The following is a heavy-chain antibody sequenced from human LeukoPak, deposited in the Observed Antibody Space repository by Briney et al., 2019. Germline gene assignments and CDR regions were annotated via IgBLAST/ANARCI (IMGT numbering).Heavy chain of an antibody. V-gene: IGHV3-23*01. D-gene: IGHD3-9*01. CDR1: GFTFSSYA. CDR3: AKGRHNCDILTGFYNGFDY. CDR2: ISGSGGST. J-gene: IGHJ4*02. Sequence: GGSLRLSCAASGFTFSSYAMSWVRQAPGKGLEWVSCISGSGGSTYYADSVKGRFTISRDNSKNTLYLQMNSLRAEDTAVYYCAKGRHNCDILTGFYNGFDYWGQGSLFTVSS.